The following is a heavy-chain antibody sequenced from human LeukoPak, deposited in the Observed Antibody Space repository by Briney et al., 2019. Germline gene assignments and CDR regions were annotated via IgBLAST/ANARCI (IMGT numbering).Heavy chain of an antibody. J-gene: IGHJ6*03. CDR2: IYSGGST. D-gene: IGHD2-15*01. CDR1: GFTVSSNY. CDR3: ARGARRWVVAATARDYYYYMDV. V-gene: IGHV3-53*05. Sequence: GGSLRLSCAASGFTVSSNYMSWVRQAPGKGLEWVSVIYSGGSTYYADSVKGRFTISRDNSKNTLYLQMNSLRSEDTAVYYCARGARRWVVAATARDYYYYMDVWGKGTTVTVSS.